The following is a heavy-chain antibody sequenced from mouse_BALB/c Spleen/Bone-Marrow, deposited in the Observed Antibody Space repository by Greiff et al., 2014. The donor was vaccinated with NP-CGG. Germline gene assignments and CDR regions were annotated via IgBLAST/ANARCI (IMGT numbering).Heavy chain of an antibody. CDR1: GFSLTGYG. J-gene: IGHJ2*01. CDR3: ARERDLTLDY. D-gene: IGHD4-1*01. CDR2: IWAGGST. V-gene: IGHV2-9*02. Sequence: QVQLKESGPGLVAPSQSLSITCTVSGFSLTGYGVHWVRQPPGKGLEWLGVIWAGGSTDYNSALMSRLSINKDNSKGQVFLKMNSLQTDDTAMYYCARERDLTLDYWGQGTTLTVSS.